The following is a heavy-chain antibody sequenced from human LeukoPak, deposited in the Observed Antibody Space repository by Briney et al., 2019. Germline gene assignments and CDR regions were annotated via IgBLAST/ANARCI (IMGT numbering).Heavy chain of an antibody. CDR3: ARSYSSCSSSWFGPFDY. D-gene: IGHD6-13*01. Sequence: GGSLRLSCAASGFIVSSNHMSWVRQAPGKGLEWVSVIYSGGSTYYADSVKGRFTISRDNSKNTLYLQMNSLRAEDTAVYYCARSYSSCSSSWFGPFDYWGQGTLVTVSS. V-gene: IGHV3-53*01. CDR2: IYSGGST. CDR1: GFIVSSNH. J-gene: IGHJ4*02.